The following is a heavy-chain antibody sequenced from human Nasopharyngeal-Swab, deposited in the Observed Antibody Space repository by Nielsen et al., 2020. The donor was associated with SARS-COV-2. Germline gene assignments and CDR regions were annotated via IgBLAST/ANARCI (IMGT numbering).Heavy chain of an antibody. J-gene: IGHJ4*02. D-gene: IGHD2-15*01. Sequence: SETLSLTCTVSGGSISSSSYYWGWIRQPPGKGLEWIGSIYYSGSTNYNPSLKSRVTISVDTSKNQFSLKLSSVTAADTAVYYCARGDQGYCSGGSCYYFDYWGQGTLVTVSS. CDR3: ARGDQGYCSGGSCYYFDY. CDR1: GGSISSSSYY. CDR2: IYYSGST. V-gene: IGHV4-39*07.